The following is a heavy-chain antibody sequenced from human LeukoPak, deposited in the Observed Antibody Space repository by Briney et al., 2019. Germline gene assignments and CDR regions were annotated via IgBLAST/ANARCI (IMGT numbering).Heavy chain of an antibody. CDR1: GFTFSSYS. CDR2: ISISSSYI. D-gene: IGHD5-12*01. J-gene: IGHJ4*02. CDR3: ARGVYSGYDYVSDYFDY. V-gene: IGHV3-21*01. Sequence: AGGSLRLSCAASGFTFSSYSMNWVRQAPGKGLEWVSSISISSSYIYYADSVKGRFTISRDNAKNSLYLQMNSLRAEDTAVYYCARGVYSGYDYVSDYFDYWGQGTLVTVSS.